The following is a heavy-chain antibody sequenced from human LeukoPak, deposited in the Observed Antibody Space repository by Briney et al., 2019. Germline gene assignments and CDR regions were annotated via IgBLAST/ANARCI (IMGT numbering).Heavy chain of an antibody. CDR1: GGSFNDYY. CDR3: ARRGSWTYYYAMDV. D-gene: IGHD6-13*01. J-gene: IGHJ6*02. Sequence: PSETLSLTCDVSGGSFNDYYWSWIRQAPGKGLEWIGEIRHSGSTNYNPSLKGRVTVSVDTSNNQFSLRLTSVTAADTAVYYCARRGSWTYYYAMDVWGQGTTVTVSS. CDR2: IRHSGST. V-gene: IGHV4-34*01.